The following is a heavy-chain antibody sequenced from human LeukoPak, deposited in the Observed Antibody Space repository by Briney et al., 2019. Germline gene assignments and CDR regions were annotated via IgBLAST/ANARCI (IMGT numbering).Heavy chain of an antibody. J-gene: IGHJ4*02. Sequence: PRGALRHSCAVSGITLINYGMSWVRQAPGKGVEWVAGISDSGGRTNYADSVKGRFTIPRDNPKNTLYLQMNSLRVEDTAVYFCAKRGVVIRVILVGFHKEANYFDSWGQGALVTVSS. CDR3: AKRGVVIRVILVGFHKEANYFDS. V-gene: IGHV3-23*01. CDR2: ISDSGGRT. D-gene: IGHD3-22*01. CDR1: GITLINYG.